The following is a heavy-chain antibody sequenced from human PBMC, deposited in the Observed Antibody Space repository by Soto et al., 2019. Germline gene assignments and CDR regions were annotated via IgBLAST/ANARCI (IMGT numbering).Heavy chain of an antibody. J-gene: IGHJ6*02. V-gene: IGHV5-51*01. CDR3: ARRRNPRDGYNDYYYYYGMDV. CDR1: GYSFTSYW. Sequence: ESLKISCKGSGYSFTSYWIGWVRQMPGKGLEWMGIIYPGDSDTRYSPSFQGQVTISADKSISTAYLQWSSLKASDTAMYYCARRRNPRDGYNDYYYYYGMDVWGQGTTVTVSS. D-gene: IGHD5-12*01. CDR2: IYPGDSDT.